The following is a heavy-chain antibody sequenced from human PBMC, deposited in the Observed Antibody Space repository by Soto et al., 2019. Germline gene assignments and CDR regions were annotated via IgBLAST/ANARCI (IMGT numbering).Heavy chain of an antibody. CDR1: DLTVSRNY. V-gene: IGHV3-53*01. CDR3: AREIAVADPSGSYYYGMDV. D-gene: IGHD6-19*01. J-gene: IGHJ6*02. Sequence: SLRLSCEASDLTVSRNYMSWVRQAPGKGLEWVSVIDRGGSRYYADSVQGRFTISRDNAKNTLYLHMNSLRAEDTAVYYCAREIAVADPSGSYYYGMDVWGQGTTVTVSS. CDR2: IDRGGSR.